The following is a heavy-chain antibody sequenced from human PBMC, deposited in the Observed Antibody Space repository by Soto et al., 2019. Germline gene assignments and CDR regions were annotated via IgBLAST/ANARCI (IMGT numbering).Heavy chain of an antibody. CDR2: IYPGDSDT. J-gene: IGHJ5*02. CDR1: GYSFTSYW. V-gene: IGHV5-51*01. D-gene: IGHD2-15*01. Sequence: PGESLKISCKGSGYSFTSYWIGWVRQMPGKGLEWMGIIYPGDSDTRYSPSFQGQVTISADKSISTAYLQWSSLKASDTAMYYCVSLPVVAATRWSAPWGQGTLVIVSA. CDR3: VSLPVVAATRWSAP.